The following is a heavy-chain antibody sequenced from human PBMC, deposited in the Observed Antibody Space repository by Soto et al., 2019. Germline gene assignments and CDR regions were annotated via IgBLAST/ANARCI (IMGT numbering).Heavy chain of an antibody. CDR3: ARGSLPYHYDFWSGYWGGAYYYYGMDV. V-gene: IGHV1-8*01. D-gene: IGHD3-3*01. J-gene: IGHJ6*02. Sequence: ASVKVSCKASGYTFTSYDINWVRQATGQRLEWKKWMNPNSGNTGYAQKLQGRVTMTRNTSISTAYMELSSLRSEDTAVYYCARGSLPYHYDFWSGYWGGAYYYYGMDVWGQGTTVTVSS. CDR1: GYTFTSYD. CDR2: MNPNSGNT.